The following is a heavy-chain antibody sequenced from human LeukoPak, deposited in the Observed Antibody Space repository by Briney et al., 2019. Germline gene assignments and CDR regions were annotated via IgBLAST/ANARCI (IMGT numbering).Heavy chain of an antibody. V-gene: IGHV5-51*01. J-gene: IGHJ4*02. CDR1: GYSFTSYW. Sequence: GESLKISCTGSGYSFTSYWIGWVRQMPGKGLEWMGIIYPGDSDTRYSPSFQGQVTISADKSISTAYLQWSSLKASDTAMYYCARRNCSSTSCYAVFDYWGQGTLVTVSS. CDR3: ARRNCSSTSCYAVFDY. CDR2: IYPGDSDT. D-gene: IGHD2-2*01.